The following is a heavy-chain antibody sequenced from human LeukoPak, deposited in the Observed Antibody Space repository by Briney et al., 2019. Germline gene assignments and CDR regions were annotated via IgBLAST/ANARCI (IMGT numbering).Heavy chain of an antibody. V-gene: IGHV3-30*18. CDR1: GFTFSSYG. J-gene: IGHJ4*02. CDR2: ISYDGSNK. D-gene: IGHD3-16*01. Sequence: GGSLRLSCAASGFTFSSYGMHWVRQAPGKGLEWVAVISYDGSNKYYADSVKGRFTISRDNSKSTLYLQMNSLRAEDTAVYYCAKGEQGGFDYWGQGTLVTVSS. CDR3: AKGEQGGFDY.